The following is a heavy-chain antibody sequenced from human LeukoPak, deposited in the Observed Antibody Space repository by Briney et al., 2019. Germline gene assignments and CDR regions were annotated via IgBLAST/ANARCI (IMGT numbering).Heavy chain of an antibody. CDR3: ARDSYGSGWD. D-gene: IGHD6-19*01. Sequence: GGSLRLSCAASGFTFSSDWMHWVRQAPGKGLVWVSRINHDGSTTAYAGSVKGRFTISRDNAKNTLYLQMNSLRAEDTAVYYCARDSYGSGWDWGQASQPSVSS. CDR1: GFTFSSDW. J-gene: IGHJ4*02. V-gene: IGHV3-74*01. CDR2: INHDGSTT.